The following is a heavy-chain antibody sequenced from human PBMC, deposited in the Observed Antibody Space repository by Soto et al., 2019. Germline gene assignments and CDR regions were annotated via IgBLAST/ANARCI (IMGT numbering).Heavy chain of an antibody. CDR3: ARDRGEKSYYYYYGMDV. Sequence: TLSLTCTVSGGSISSYYWSWIRQPPGKGLEWIGYIYYSGSTNYNPSLKSRVTISVDTSKNQFSLKLSSVTAADTAVYYCARDRGEKSYYYYYGMDVWGQGTTVTVSS. CDR1: GGSISSYY. V-gene: IGHV4-59*01. J-gene: IGHJ6*02. CDR2: IYYSGST. D-gene: IGHD6-25*01.